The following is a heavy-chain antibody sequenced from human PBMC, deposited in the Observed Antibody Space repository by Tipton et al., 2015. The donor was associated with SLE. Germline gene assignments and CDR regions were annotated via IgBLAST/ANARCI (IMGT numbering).Heavy chain of an antibody. Sequence: TLSLTCTVSGDSISSSSYYWGWIRQPPGKGLEWIGSIYYSGSTYYNPSLKSRVTISVDTSKNQFSLKLSSVTAADTAVYYCARGGNLLRFLEWPSLGYFQHWGQGTLVTVSS. J-gene: IGHJ1*01. CDR3: ARGGNLLRFLEWPSLGYFQH. CDR1: GDSISSSSYY. CDR2: IYYSGST. D-gene: IGHD3-3*01. V-gene: IGHV4-39*01.